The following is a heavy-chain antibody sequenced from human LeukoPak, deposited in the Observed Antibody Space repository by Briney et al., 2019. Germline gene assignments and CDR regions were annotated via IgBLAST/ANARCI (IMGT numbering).Heavy chain of an antibody. V-gene: IGHV4-59*08. CDR2: IYYSGST. CDR1: GGSISSYY. Sequence: SETLSLTCSVSGGSISSYYWSWIRQPPGKGLEWIGYIYYSGSTDYNPSLKSRVTISVDTSKNQFSLKLSSVTAADTAIYYCARVGSGWSRSDYWGQGTLVTVSS. CDR3: ARVGSGWSRSDY. D-gene: IGHD6-19*01. J-gene: IGHJ4*02.